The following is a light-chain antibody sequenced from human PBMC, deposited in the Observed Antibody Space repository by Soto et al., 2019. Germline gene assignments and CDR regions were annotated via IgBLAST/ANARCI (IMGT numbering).Light chain of an antibody. CDR2: KAS. V-gene: IGKV1-5*03. J-gene: IGKJ4*01. CDR3: QQYNSYPLI. Sequence: DIQMTQSPSTLPASVGDRVTITCRASQSINSWVAWYQQKPGKAPNLLIYKASSLESGVPSRLSVSGSGTEFTLTISSLQPDDFAMYYCQQYNSYPLIFGGGTKVEIK. CDR1: QSINSW.